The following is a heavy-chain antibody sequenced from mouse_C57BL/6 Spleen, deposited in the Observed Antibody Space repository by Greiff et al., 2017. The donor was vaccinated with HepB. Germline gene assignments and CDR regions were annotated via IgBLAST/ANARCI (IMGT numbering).Heavy chain of an antibody. CDR2: ISSGGSYT. D-gene: IGHD1-1*01. Sequence: EVQLQESGGDLVKPGGSLKLSCAASGFTSSSYGMSWVRQTPDKRLEWVATISSGGSYTYYPDSVKGRFTISRDNAKNTLYLQMSSLKSEDTAMYYCAREAAITTVVATNFDVWGTGTTVTVSS. J-gene: IGHJ1*03. CDR1: GFTSSSYG. V-gene: IGHV5-6*01. CDR3: AREAAITTVVATNFDV.